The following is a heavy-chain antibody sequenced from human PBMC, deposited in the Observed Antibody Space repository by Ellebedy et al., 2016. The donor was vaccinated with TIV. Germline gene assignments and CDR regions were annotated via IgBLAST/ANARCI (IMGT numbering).Heavy chain of an antibody. CDR1: GFTFSNAW. V-gene: IGHV3-15*01. Sequence: GESLKISCAASGFTFSNAWMSWVRQAPGKGLEWVGRIKSKTDGGTTDYAAPVKGRFTISRDNSKNTVYLQMNSLRAEDTATYYCAKDRRDFWSGYLRFDPWGQGTLLTVSS. CDR2: IKSKTDGGTT. J-gene: IGHJ5*02. D-gene: IGHD3-3*01. CDR3: AKDRRDFWSGYLRFDP.